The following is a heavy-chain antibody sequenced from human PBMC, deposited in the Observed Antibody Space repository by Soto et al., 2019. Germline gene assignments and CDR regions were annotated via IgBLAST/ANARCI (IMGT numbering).Heavy chain of an antibody. J-gene: IGHJ4*02. CDR3: ARVPGRL. CDR1: GFSVSRNY. D-gene: IGHD6-25*01. Sequence: QLVETGGGSIQPGTSLTLSCAASGFSVSRNYMTWVRQAPGKGLEWVSFVYSGGATFYADSVKGRFILSRDDSQNTMSLQMNSLRAEDTAVYYCARVPGRLWGRGTLVTVAS. CDR2: VYSGGAT. V-gene: IGHV3-53*02.